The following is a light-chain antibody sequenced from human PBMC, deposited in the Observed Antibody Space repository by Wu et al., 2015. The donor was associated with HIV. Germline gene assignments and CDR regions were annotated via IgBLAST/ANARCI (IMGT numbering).Light chain of an antibody. V-gene: IGKV3-15*01. Sequence: EKVMTQSPATLSVSLGERATLSCRASQSVGSNLAWYQQKPGQAPRLLIYGAFTRATGIPARFSGSGSGTEFTLTITSMESEDFAVYYCQQYITWPLTFGGGTRGEIK. J-gene: IGKJ4*01. CDR2: GAF. CDR3: QQYITWPLT. CDR1: QSVGSN.